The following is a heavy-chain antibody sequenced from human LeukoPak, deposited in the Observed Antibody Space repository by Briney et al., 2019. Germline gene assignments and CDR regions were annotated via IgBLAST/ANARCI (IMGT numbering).Heavy chain of an antibody. V-gene: IGHV3-48*01. J-gene: IGHJ6*04. Sequence: GGSLRLSCAASGFTFSSYSMNWVRQAPGKGLEWISYITSNSGTMYFADSVKGRFTISRDNAKNSLFLQMNSLRAEDTAVYYCARAMTRGVTDVWGKGTTVTVSS. CDR3: ARAMTRGVTDV. CDR1: GFTFSSYS. CDR2: ITSNSGTM. D-gene: IGHD3-10*01.